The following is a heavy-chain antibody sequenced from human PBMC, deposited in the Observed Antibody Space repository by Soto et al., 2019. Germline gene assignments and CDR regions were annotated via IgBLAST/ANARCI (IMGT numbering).Heavy chain of an antibody. D-gene: IGHD5-18*01. CDR3: ARGGGAYSY. Sequence: QVQLVQSGAEVKEPGSSVNVSCKASGGTFSSSTIGWVRQAPGQGLEWMGRIIPIFGVADYAQKFQGRLTITADKSTSTAYMELSSLKSEDTAVYYCARGGGAYSYWGQGTLVTVS. CDR2: IIPIFGVA. CDR1: GGTFSSST. V-gene: IGHV1-69*02. J-gene: IGHJ1*01.